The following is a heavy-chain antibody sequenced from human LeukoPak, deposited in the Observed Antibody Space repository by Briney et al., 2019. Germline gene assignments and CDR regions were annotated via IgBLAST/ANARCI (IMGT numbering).Heavy chain of an antibody. CDR2: FDPEDGET. J-gene: IGHJ1*01. CDR3: ATDQRGYSSSSEYFQH. V-gene: IGHV1-24*01. CDR1: GYTLTELS. D-gene: IGHD6-6*01. Sequence: ASVKVSCKVSGYTLTELSMHWVRRAPGKGLEWMGGFDPEDGETIYAQKFQGRVTMTEDTSTDTAYMELSSLRSEDTAVYYCATDQRGYSSSSEYFQHWGQGTLVTVSS.